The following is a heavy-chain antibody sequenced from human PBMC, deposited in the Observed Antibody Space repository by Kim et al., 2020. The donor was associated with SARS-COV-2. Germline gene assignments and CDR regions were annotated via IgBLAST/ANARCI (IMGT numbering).Heavy chain of an antibody. D-gene: IGHD3-22*01. J-gene: IGHJ4*02. CDR3: AIYYDSSGYYLWGILDY. V-gene: IGHV1-69*13. CDR1: GGTFSSYA. CDR2: IIPIFGTA. Sequence: SVKVSCKASGGTFSSYAISWVRQAPGQGLEWMGGIIPIFGTANYAQKFQGRVTITADESTSTAYMELSSLRSEDTAVYYCAIYYDSSGYYLWGILDYWGQGTLVTVSS.